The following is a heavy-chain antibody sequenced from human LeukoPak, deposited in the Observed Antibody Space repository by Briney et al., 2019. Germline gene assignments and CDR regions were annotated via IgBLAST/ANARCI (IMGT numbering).Heavy chain of an antibody. CDR2: ISSSSSTI. Sequence: GGSLRLSCAASGFTFSSYSMNWVRQAPGKGLEWVSYISSSSSTIYYADSVKGRFTISRDNAKNSLYLQMNSLRAEDTAVYYCAREGGWLRFFLDVWGKGTTVTVSS. CDR1: GFTFSSYS. CDR3: AREGGWLRFFLDV. D-gene: IGHD5-12*01. J-gene: IGHJ6*04. V-gene: IGHV3-48*01.